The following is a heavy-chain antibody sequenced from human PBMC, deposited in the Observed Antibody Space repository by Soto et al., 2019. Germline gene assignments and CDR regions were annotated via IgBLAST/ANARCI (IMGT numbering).Heavy chain of an antibody. J-gene: IGHJ6*02. CDR1: GFTFTSSA. Sequence: SVKVSCKASGFTFTSSAVQWVRQARGQRLEWIGWIVVGSGNTNYAQKFQERVTITRDMSTSTAYMELSSLRSEDTAVYYCAAVLKDSVRGVTFGMDVWGQGTTVTVSS. D-gene: IGHD3-10*01. V-gene: IGHV1-58*01. CDR2: IVVGSGNT. CDR3: AAVLKDSVRGVTFGMDV.